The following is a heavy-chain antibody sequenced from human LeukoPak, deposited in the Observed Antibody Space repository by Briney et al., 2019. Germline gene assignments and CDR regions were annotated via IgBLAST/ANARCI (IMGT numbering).Heavy chain of an antibody. CDR1: GYRLRNHV. CDR2: IGADSGDTHGDT. J-gene: IGHJ2*01. Sequence: GASVKVSCKASGYRLRNHVISGVRQAPGQGLEWMGWIGADSGDTHGDTHYAEKLQGRVTMTTDTSTDTAYMDLRSLTSDDTAVYYCARGSSPYNWYFDLWGRGTLVTVSS. V-gene: IGHV1-18*01. CDR3: ARGSSPYNWYFDL. D-gene: IGHD4-11*01.